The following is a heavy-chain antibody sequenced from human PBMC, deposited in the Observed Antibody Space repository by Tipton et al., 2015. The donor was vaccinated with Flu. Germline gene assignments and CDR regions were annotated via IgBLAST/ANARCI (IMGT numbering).Heavy chain of an antibody. CDR3: ARQQLELGDAFDI. J-gene: IGHJ3*02. CDR2: IHPNSGDT. Sequence: QSGAEVKKPGASVKVSCKASGDTFTTLDINWVRQAPGQGLEWMGWIHPNSGDTGYAQKFQGRVTMTSDTSKNTAYMELSSLRSEDTAVYYCARQQLELGDAFDIWGQGTLVTVSS. CDR1: GDTFTTLD. V-gene: IGHV1-8*01. D-gene: IGHD6-13*01.